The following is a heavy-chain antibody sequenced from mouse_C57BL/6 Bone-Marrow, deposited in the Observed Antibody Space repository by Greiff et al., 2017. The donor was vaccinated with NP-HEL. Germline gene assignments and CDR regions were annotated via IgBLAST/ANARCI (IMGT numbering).Heavy chain of an antibody. V-gene: IGHV5-15*01. CDR3: ARLPFYYGSSYGYWYFDV. Sequence: VQLKQSGGGLVQPGGSLKLSCAASGFTFSDYGMAWVRQAPRKGPEWVAFISNLAYSIYYADTVTGRFTISRENAKNTLYLEMSSLRSEDTAMYYCARLPFYYGSSYGYWYFDVWGTGTTVTVSS. CDR1: GFTFSDYG. CDR2: ISNLAYSI. D-gene: IGHD1-1*01. J-gene: IGHJ1*03.